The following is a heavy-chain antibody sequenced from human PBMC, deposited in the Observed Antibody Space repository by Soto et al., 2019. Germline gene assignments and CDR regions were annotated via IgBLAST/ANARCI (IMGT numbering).Heavy chain of an antibody. V-gene: IGHV1-69*02. CDR1: GGTFSSYT. CDR2: IIPILGIA. CDR3: ARGGEYSSSSGDY. J-gene: IGHJ4*02. Sequence: ASVKVSCKASGGTFSSYTISWVRQAPGQGLEWMGRIIPILGIANYAQKFQGRVTITADKSTSTAYMELSSLRSEDTAVYYCARGGEYSSSSGDYWGQGTLVTVSS. D-gene: IGHD6-6*01.